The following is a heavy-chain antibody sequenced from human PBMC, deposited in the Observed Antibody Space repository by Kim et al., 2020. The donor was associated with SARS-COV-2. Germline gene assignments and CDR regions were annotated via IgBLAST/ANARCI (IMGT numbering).Heavy chain of an antibody. CDR2: IYHTGST. V-gene: IGHV4-38-2*02. J-gene: IGHJ4*02. CDR3: ASENYCGGDCPPGY. CDR1: GYSISSGYY. D-gene: IGHD2-21*02. Sequence: SETLSLTCTVSGYSISSGYYWGWVRQPPGKGLEWIGTIYHTGSTYYNVSLKSRVTISVDTSKNQFSLKLSSMTAADTAVYYCASENYCGGDCPPGYWGQGTLVTVSS.